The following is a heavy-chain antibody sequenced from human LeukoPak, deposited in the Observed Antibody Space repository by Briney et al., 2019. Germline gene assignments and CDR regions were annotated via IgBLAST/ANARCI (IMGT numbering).Heavy chain of an antibody. Sequence: SGGSLRLSCAASRFSFSSYGMHWVRQAPGKGLEWVAYLQYDRTNVQYADSVRGRFTISRDNSKNTLFLQMNSLRAEDTAVYYCAKLMARITMIVGSESDFDYWGQGTLVTVSS. D-gene: IGHD3-22*01. CDR3: AKLMARITMIVGSESDFDY. CDR1: RFSFSSYG. CDR2: LQYDRTNV. V-gene: IGHV3-30*02. J-gene: IGHJ4*02.